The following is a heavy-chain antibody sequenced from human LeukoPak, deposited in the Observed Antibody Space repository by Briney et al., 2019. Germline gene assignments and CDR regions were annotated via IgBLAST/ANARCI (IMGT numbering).Heavy chain of an antibody. CDR3: ARDKNYDFWTPSVSYYGMDV. V-gene: IGHV3-23*01. J-gene: IGHJ6*02. D-gene: IGHD3-3*01. CDR2: ISGSGDNT. CDR1: GFTFSSYA. Sequence: PGGSLRLSCAASGFTFSSYAMSWVRQVPGKGLEWVSVISGSGDNTYYADSVKGRFTISRDNAKNSLYLQMNSLRAEDTAVYYCARDKNYDFWTPSVSYYGMDVWGQGTTVTVSS.